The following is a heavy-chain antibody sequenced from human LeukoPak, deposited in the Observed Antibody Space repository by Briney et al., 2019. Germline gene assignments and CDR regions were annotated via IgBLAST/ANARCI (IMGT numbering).Heavy chain of an antibody. D-gene: IGHD4-17*01. CDR2: IYYSGST. J-gene: IGHJ6*02. V-gene: IGHV4-59*08. Sequence: SETLSLTCTVSGGSISSYYWSWIRQPPGKGLEWIGYIYYSGSTNYNPSLKSRVTISVDTSMNQFSLKLSSVTAADTAVYYCARLASYGDYSLYYYYYGMDVWGQGTTVTVSS. CDR3: ARLASYGDYSLYYYYYGMDV. CDR1: GGSISSYY.